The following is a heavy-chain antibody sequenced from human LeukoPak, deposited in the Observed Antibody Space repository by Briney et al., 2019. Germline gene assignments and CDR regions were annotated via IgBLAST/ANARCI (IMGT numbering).Heavy chain of an antibody. Sequence: GGSLRLSCAASGFTFNNYGINWVRQAPGKGLEWVSYISSSGSTIYYTDSVKGRFTISRDNAKNSLYLQMNSLGAEDTAVYYCARDGRGGSYYDYWGQGTLVTVSS. D-gene: IGHD1-26*01. CDR2: ISSSGSTI. CDR1: GFTFNNYG. CDR3: ARDGRGGSYYDY. J-gene: IGHJ4*02. V-gene: IGHV3-48*04.